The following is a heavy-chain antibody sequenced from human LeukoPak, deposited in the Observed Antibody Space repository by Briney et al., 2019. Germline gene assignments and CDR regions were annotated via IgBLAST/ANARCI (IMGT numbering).Heavy chain of an antibody. CDR2: IYTSGST. CDR3: ARGAAVAHDY. CDR1: GGSINSGSYY. Sequence: SQTLSLTCTVSGGSINSGSYYWTWIRQPAGKGLEWIGRIYTSGSTNYNPSLKSRLTISVDTSKNQFSLNLRSVTAADTAVYFCARGAAVAHDYWGQGTLVTVSS. D-gene: IGHD6-19*01. J-gene: IGHJ4*02. V-gene: IGHV4-61*02.